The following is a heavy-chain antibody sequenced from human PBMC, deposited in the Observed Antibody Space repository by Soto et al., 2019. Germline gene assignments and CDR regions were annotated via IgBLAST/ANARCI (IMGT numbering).Heavy chain of an antibody. CDR2: IIPILGIA. Sequence: GASVKVSCKASGGTFSSYTISWVRQAPGQGLEWMGRIIPILGIANYAQKFQGRVTITADKSTSTAHMELSSLRSEDTAVYYCARASTGTTTYYYYYYYMDVWGKGTTVTVSS. D-gene: IGHD1-1*01. CDR1: GGTFSSYT. CDR3: ARASTGTTTYYYYYYYMDV. V-gene: IGHV1-69*02. J-gene: IGHJ6*03.